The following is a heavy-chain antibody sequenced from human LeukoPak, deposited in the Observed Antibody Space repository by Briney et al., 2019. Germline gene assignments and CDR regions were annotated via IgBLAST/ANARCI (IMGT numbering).Heavy chain of an antibody. J-gene: IGHJ4*02. CDR3: ARSLVVPALFDY. D-gene: IGHD2-2*01. Sequence: SETLSLTCTVSGGSISSYYWSWIRQPPGKGLEWIGYLYYSGSTNYNPSLKSRVTISVDTSKNQFSLKLSSVTAADTAVYYCARSLVVPALFDYWGQGTLVTVSS. CDR2: LYYSGST. V-gene: IGHV4-59*01. CDR1: GGSISSYY.